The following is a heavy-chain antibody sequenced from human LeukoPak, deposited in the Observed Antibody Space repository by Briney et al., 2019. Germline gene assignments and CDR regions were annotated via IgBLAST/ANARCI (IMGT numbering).Heavy chain of an antibody. CDR3: ASRGFWSEYGMDV. Sequence: GESLRISFKGSGXSFTSYWISWVRQMPGKGLEWMGRIDPSDSYTNYSPSFQGHVTISADKSISTAYLQWSSLKASDTAMYYCASRGFWSEYGMDVWGQGTTVTVSS. V-gene: IGHV5-10-1*01. CDR1: GXSFTSYW. J-gene: IGHJ6*02. CDR2: IDPSDSYT. D-gene: IGHD3-3*01.